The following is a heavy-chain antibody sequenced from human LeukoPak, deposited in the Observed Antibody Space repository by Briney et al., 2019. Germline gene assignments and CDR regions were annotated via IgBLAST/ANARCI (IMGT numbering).Heavy chain of an antibody. Sequence: GGSLRLSCAASGFTFSSYGMHWVRQAPGKGLEWVAVISYDGSNKYYADSVKGRFTISRDNSKNTLYLQMNSLRAEDTAVYYCAKDLYAYSNYHYGMDVWGQGTTITVSS. CDR2: ISYDGSNK. CDR3: AKDLYAYSNYHYGMDV. J-gene: IGHJ6*02. V-gene: IGHV3-30*18. CDR1: GFTFSSYG. D-gene: IGHD4-11*01.